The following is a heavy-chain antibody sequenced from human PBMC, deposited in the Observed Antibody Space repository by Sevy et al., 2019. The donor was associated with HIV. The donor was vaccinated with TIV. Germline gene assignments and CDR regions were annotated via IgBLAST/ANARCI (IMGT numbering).Heavy chain of an antibody. J-gene: IGHJ6*02. CDR2: INPNSGGT. Sequence: ASVKVSCKASGYTFTGYYMHWVRQAPGQGLEWMGRINPNSGGTNYAQKFQGRVTMTRDTSISPAYMELSRLRSDDTAVYYCAREHCSSTSCYRSGTDVWGQGTTVTVSS. CDR1: GYTFTGYY. D-gene: IGHD2-2*02. V-gene: IGHV1-2*06. CDR3: AREHCSSTSCYRSGTDV.